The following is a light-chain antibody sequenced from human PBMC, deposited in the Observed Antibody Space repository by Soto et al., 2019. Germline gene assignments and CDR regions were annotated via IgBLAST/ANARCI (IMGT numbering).Light chain of an antibody. CDR3: LQHTYIWS. Sequence: DIQMTQSPPSLSASVRDRVTITFRASPDVSNGLGWFQQKPGKAPPRLIYGASTLESGVPSRFSGTGSGTEFILTITNLQPEDFATYYCLQHTYIWSFGQGTKVDIK. CDR1: PDVSNG. CDR2: GAS. V-gene: IGKV1-17*02. J-gene: IGKJ1*01.